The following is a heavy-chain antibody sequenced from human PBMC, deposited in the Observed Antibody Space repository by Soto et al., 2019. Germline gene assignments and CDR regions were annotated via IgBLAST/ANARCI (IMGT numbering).Heavy chain of an antibody. CDR1: GFTFSSYS. J-gene: IGHJ6*02. CDR3: ARDGSIAAAGEPYYYYGMDV. V-gene: IGHV3-48*02. Sequence: EVPLVESGGGLVQPGGSLRLSCVASGFTFSSYSMNWVRQAPGKGLEWVSYISSSRSTIYYADSVKGRFTISRDNAKNSLYLEMNSLRDEDTAVYYCARDGSIAAAGEPYYYYGMDVWGQGTTVTVSS. CDR2: ISSSRSTI. D-gene: IGHD6-13*01.